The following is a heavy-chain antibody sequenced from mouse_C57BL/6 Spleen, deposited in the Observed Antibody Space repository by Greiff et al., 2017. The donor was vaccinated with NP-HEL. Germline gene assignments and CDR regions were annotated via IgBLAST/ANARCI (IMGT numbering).Heavy chain of an antibody. V-gene: IGHV5-6*01. CDR3: ARHPYGSSSYWYFDV. D-gene: IGHD1-1*01. CDR2: ISSGGSYT. Sequence: EVQLVESGGDLVKPGGSLKLSCAASGFTFSSYGMSWVRQTPDKRLEWVATISSGGSYTYYPDSVKGRFTISRDNAKNTLYLQMSSLKSEDTAMYYCARHPYGSSSYWYFDVWGTGTTVTVSS. CDR1: GFTFSSYG. J-gene: IGHJ1*03.